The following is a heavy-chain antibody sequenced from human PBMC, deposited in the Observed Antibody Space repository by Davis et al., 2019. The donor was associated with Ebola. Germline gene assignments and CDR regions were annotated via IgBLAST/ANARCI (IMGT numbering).Heavy chain of an antibody. V-gene: IGHV4-39*07. J-gene: IGHJ6*02. D-gene: IGHD2-2*02. Sequence: SETLSLTCNVSGDSIGSAANYWSWIRQPPGKGLEWIGEINHSGSTDYNPSLKSRVTISVDTSKNQFSLKLSSVTAADTAVYYCARDSDQLLYDYYYYGMDVWGQGTTVTVSS. CDR3: ARDSDQLLYDYYYYGMDV. CDR1: GDSIGSAANY. CDR2: INHSGST.